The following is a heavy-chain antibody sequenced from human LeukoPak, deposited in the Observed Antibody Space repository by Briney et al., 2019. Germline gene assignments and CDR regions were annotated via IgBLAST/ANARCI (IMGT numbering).Heavy chain of an antibody. CDR3: ARSNSYGPGTHYLHH. CDR2: INRDGSS. CDR1: GGSLTGYY. J-gene: IGHJ4*02. V-gene: IGHV4-34*01. D-gene: IGHD3-10*01. Sequence: SETLSLTCDVSGGSLTGYYWTWVRQPPGKGLEWIGEINRDGSSYNNPSLKSRVTISIDTSKNQFSLRLSSVTAADTGVYYCARSNSYGPGTHYLHHWGQGTLVTVSS.